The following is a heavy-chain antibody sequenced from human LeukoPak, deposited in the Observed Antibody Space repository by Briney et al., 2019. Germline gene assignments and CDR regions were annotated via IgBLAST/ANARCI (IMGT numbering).Heavy chain of an antibody. Sequence: ASVKVSFKASGYTFTSYDINWVRQAPGQGLEWMGWMNPNSGNTGYAQKFQGRVTMTRNTSISTAYMELSSLRSEDTAVYYCARKGYYGSGSYYNNWFDPWGQGTLVTVSS. J-gene: IGHJ5*02. CDR3: ARKGYYGSGSYYNNWFDP. CDR1: GYTFTSYD. D-gene: IGHD3-10*01. CDR2: MNPNSGNT. V-gene: IGHV1-8*01.